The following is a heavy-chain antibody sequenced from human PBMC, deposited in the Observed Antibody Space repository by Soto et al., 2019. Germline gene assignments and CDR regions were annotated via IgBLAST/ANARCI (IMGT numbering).Heavy chain of an antibody. J-gene: IGHJ5*02. Sequence: QVQIQQWGAGLLKPSETLSLTCAVYGGSFSGYYLSWIRQPPWKGLEWIGEINHSGSTNYNPSLKSRVTISVDTSKKQVSLKLSSVTAADTAAYYCARRPFREYSYQNWSDPCGQGTLVTVSS. V-gene: IGHV4-34*01. CDR3: ARRPFREYSYQNWSDP. D-gene: IGHD5-18*01. CDR2: INHSGST. CDR1: GGSFSGYY.